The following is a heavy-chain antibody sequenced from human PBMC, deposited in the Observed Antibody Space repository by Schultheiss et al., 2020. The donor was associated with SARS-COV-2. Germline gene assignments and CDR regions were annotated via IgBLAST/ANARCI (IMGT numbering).Heavy chain of an antibody. D-gene: IGHD4-23*01. Sequence: GESLKISEEESGFTFSSYSMNWVRQAPGKGLEWVAVISYDGSNKYYADSVKGRFTISRDNAKNSLYLQMNSLRAEDTAVYYCARDIYGGDDAFDIWGQGTMVTVSS. CDR1: GFTFSSYS. CDR2: ISYDGSNK. J-gene: IGHJ3*02. V-gene: IGHV3-30*12. CDR3: ARDIYGGDDAFDI.